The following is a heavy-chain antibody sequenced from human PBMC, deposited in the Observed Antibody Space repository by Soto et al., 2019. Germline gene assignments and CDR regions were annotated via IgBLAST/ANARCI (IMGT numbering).Heavy chain of an antibody. D-gene: IGHD3-22*01. CDR1: GYGFPSYW. J-gene: IGHJ4*02. V-gene: IGHV5-51*01. CDR2: IYPGDSDI. CDR3: ARQRRLDSSGYYF. Sequence: PGESLKISCKGSGYGFPSYWIAWVRQMPGQGLEWMGSIYPGDSDIRYSPSFQGQVTISADKSITTAYLQWSSLKASDSAIYYCARQRRLDSSGYYFWGQGTPVTSPQ.